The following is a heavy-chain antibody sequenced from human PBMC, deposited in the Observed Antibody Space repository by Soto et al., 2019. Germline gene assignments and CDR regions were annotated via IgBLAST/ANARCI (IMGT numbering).Heavy chain of an antibody. V-gene: IGHV1-18*04. CDR2: ISGYNGLT. D-gene: IGHD3-10*01. CDR1: GYTFSNYG. Sequence: QVQLVQSGDEVKKSGASVKVSCKASGYTFSNYGISWVRQAPGQGLEWMGWISGYNGLTAYAQNVQGRVTMTIDTPTTTVFMELTGLISNDTAVYYCARDEGIRGFDSWGQGTLVTVSS. J-gene: IGHJ4*02. CDR3: ARDEGIRGFDS.